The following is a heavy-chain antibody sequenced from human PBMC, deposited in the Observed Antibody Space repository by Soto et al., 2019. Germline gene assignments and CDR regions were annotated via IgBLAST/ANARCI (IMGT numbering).Heavy chain of an antibody. V-gene: IGHV1-8*01. CDR2: MNPNSGNT. CDR3: AREGGYSYGFDY. D-gene: IGHD5-18*01. J-gene: IGHJ4*02. CDR1: GYTFTSYD. Sequence: ASVKVSCKASGYTFTSYDINWVRQATGQGLEWMGWMNPNSGNTGYAQKFQGRVTMSRNTSISTAYMELSSLRSEDTDVYYCAREGGYSYGFDYWGQGTLVTVSS.